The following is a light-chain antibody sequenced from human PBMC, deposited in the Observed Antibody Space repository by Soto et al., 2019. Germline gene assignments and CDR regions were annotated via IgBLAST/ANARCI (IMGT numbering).Light chain of an antibody. CDR1: SGHSSYA. Sequence: QLVLTQSPSASASLGASVKLTCTLSSGHSSYAIAWHQQQPEKGPRYLMKLNSDGSHYKGGGIPDRFSGSSSGAERYLTISSLQSDDQAHYYCQPCGTGIQVFGTGTKLTVL. J-gene: IGLJ1*01. V-gene: IGLV4-69*01. CDR2: LNSDGSH. CDR3: QPCGTGIQV.